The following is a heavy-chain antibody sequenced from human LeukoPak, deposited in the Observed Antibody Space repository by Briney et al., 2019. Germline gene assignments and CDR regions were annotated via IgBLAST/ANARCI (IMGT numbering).Heavy chain of an antibody. Sequence: GGSLRLSCAASGFTFSSYAMSWVRQAPGKGLEWVSAISGSGGSTYYADSVKGRFTISRDNSKTTLYLQMNSLRAEDTAVYYCAKRSFGYSSGWCEVYWGQGTLVSVSS. CDR1: GFTFSSYA. J-gene: IGHJ4*02. D-gene: IGHD6-19*01. V-gene: IGHV3-23*01. CDR2: ISGSGGST. CDR3: AKRSFGYSSGWCEVY.